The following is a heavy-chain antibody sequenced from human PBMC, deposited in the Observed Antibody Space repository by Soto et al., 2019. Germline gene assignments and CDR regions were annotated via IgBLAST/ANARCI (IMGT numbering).Heavy chain of an antibody. J-gene: IGHJ6*03. CDR2: IYYSGST. CDR3: ARSVVVVAATELNYYYYMDA. V-gene: IGHV4-30-4*01. Sequence: SETLSLTCTVSGGSISSGDYYWSWIRQPPGKGLEWIGYIYYSGSTNYNPSLKSRVTISVDTSKNQFSLKLISVTAADTAVYYCARSVVVVAATELNYYYYMDAWGKGTTVTVSS. CDR1: GGSISSGDYY. D-gene: IGHD2-15*01.